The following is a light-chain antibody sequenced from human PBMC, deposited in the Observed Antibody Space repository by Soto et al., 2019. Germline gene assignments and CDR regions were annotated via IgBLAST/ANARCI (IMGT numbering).Light chain of an antibody. CDR1: QSISGH. V-gene: IGKV1-39*01. CDR3: QQSYSNPRT. Sequence: DIQMTQSPSSLSASVGDRVTITCRASQSISGHLNWYQHKPGKAPTLLIYAASSSQTGVPSRFSGSGSGTDFTLTISSLQPADFAIYYCQQSYSNPRTFGQGTKVEI. J-gene: IGKJ1*01. CDR2: AAS.